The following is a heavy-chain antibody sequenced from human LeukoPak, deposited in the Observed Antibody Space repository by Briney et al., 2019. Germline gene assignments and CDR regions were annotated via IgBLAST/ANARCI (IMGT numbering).Heavy chain of an antibody. J-gene: IGHJ3*02. CDR2: IIPIFGTA. Sequence: ASVKVSCKASGGTFSSYAISWVRQAPGQGLEWMGGIIPIFGTANYAQKFQGRVTMTTDTSTSTAYMELRSLRSDDTAVYYCARALPYYDSSGYLLGDAFDIWGQGTMVTVSS. CDR3: ARALPYYDSSGYLLGDAFDI. D-gene: IGHD3-22*01. V-gene: IGHV1-69*05. CDR1: GGTFSSYA.